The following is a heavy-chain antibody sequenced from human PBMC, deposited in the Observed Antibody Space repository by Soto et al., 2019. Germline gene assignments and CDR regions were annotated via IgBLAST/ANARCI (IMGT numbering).Heavy chain of an antibody. Sequence: EVQLVESGGGLVQPGGSLRLSCAASGFTFSLYSMSWVRQAPGKGLEWVSYISRSSTGIHYADSVKGRFTISRDEATNSMRLQMNRLRDGDTAVYYCARAVTWGLDVWGQGTTVSISS. CDR3: ARAVTWGLDV. CDR2: ISRSSTGI. D-gene: IGHD3-10*01. J-gene: IGHJ6*02. V-gene: IGHV3-48*02. CDR1: GFTFSLYS.